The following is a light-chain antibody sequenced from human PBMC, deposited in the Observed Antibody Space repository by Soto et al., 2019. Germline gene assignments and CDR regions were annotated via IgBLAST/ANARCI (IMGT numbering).Light chain of an antibody. CDR1: QSVSSN. CDR3: PQYNDWPHS. CDR2: GAS. Sequence: ETVMTQSPATLSVSPGEGATLSCRASQSVSSNLAWYQQRPGQTPRLLVYGASSSATGMSARFSGSGSGTVLPLTISSLQSEDFALYSCPQYNDWPHSFGGGTKLEIK. J-gene: IGKJ4*01. V-gene: IGKV3-15*01.